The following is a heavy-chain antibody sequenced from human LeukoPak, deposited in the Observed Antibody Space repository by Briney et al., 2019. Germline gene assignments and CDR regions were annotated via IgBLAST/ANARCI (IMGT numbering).Heavy chain of an antibody. V-gene: IGHV3-11*04. Sequence: GGSLRLSCAGSGFIFSDFYMSWIRQAPGKGPECVSHISPGGSVIYYADSVKGRFTITRDNANNSLSLQMRGLRAEDTAVYYCAREDGYCTSSTCFGSHKNWFDPWGQGTLVTVSS. CDR2: ISPGGSVI. J-gene: IGHJ5*02. CDR3: AREDGYCTSSTCFGSHKNWFDP. CDR1: GFIFSDFY. D-gene: IGHD2-2*03.